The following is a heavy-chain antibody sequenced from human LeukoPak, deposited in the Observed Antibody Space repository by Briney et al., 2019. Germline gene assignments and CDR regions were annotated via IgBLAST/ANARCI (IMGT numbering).Heavy chain of an antibody. Sequence: GGSLRLSGAASGFTFSSYDMHWVRQATGKGLEWVSAIGTAGDTYYPGSVKGRFTISRENAKNSLYLQMNSLRAGDTAVYYCARGGPSGRDGYNPYYYYYGMDVWGQGTTVTVSS. CDR3: ARGGPSGRDGYNPYYYYYGMDV. CDR2: IGTAGDT. D-gene: IGHD5-24*01. CDR1: GFTFSSYD. V-gene: IGHV3-13*04. J-gene: IGHJ6*02.